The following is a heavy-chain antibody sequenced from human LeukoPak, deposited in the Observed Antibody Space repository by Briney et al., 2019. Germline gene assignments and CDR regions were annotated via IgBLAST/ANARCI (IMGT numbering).Heavy chain of an antibody. CDR1: GGTFSSYA. CDR2: IIPIFGTA. Sequence: GASVKVSCKASGGTFSSYAISWVRQAPGQGLEWMGGIIPIFGTANYAQKFQGRVTITADESTSTAYMELSSLKASDTAIYYCARRTYYYDDSGSRVGGEDDYWGQGTLVTVSS. J-gene: IGHJ4*02. D-gene: IGHD3-22*01. CDR3: ARRTYYYDDSGSRVGGEDDY. V-gene: IGHV1-69*13.